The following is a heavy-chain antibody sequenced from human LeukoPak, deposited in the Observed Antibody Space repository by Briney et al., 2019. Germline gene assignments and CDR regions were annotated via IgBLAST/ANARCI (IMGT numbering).Heavy chain of an antibody. V-gene: IGHV1-8*01. D-gene: IGHD6-19*01. CDR3: ARGRGWYLMSRGNWFDP. CDR2: MNPNSGNT. J-gene: IGHJ5*02. Sequence: GASVTVSCKASGYTFTSYDINWVRQATGQGLEWMGWMNPNSGNTGYAQKFQGRVTITRNTSISTAYMELSSLRSEDTAVYYCARGRGWYLMSRGNWFDPWGQGTLVTVSS. CDR1: GYTFTSYD.